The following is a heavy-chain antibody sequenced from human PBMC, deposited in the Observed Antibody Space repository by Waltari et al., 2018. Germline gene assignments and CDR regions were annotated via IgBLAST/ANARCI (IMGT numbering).Heavy chain of an antibody. V-gene: IGHV3-30*18. J-gene: IGHJ4*02. D-gene: IGHD6-19*01. CDR1: GFTFSSYG. CDR2: IWYDGSNK. CDR3: AKNSRTSIAVAEVDY. Sequence: QVQLVESGGGVVQPGRSLRLSCAASGFTFSSYGMHWVRQAPGKGLEWVAVIWYDGSNKYYADSVKGRFTISRDNSKNTLYLQMNSLRAEDTAMYYCAKNSRTSIAVAEVDYWGQGTLVTVSS.